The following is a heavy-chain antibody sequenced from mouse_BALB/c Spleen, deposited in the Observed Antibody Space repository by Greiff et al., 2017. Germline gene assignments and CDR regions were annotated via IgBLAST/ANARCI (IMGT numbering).Heavy chain of an antibody. J-gene: IGHJ4*01. CDR1: GYSFTSGYY. Sequence: EVKLQESGPGLVKPSQSLSLTCSVTGYSFTSGYYWNWLRQFPGNKLGWMIYISYDSSNNYNSSPKNRISITRYTSKNQFFLKLNSVTAEDTATYYCARAMDYWGQGTSVTVSS. CDR3: ARAMDY. V-gene: IGHV3-6*02. CDR2: ISYDSSN.